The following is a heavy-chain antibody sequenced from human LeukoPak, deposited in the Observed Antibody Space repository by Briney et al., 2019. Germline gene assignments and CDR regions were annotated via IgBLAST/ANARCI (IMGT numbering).Heavy chain of an antibody. Sequence: GGSLRLSCAASGFTFSSYGMHWVRQAPGKGLGWVAVILYDGSNKYYANSVKGRFTISRDNSKNTLYLQMNSLRAEDTAVYYCAKDLQYCSSTSCYFGWGQGTLVTVSS. V-gene: IGHV3-30*18. CDR1: GFTFSSYG. CDR3: AKDLQYCSSTSCYFG. D-gene: IGHD2-2*01. J-gene: IGHJ4*02. CDR2: ILYDGSNK.